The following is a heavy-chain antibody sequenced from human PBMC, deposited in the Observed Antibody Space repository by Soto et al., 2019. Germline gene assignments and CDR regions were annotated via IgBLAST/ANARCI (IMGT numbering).Heavy chain of an antibody. CDR2: IYSGGST. CDR1: GFTVSSNY. V-gene: IGHV3-53*01. CDR3: ASARYSGSFSLAY. D-gene: IGHD1-26*01. Sequence: GGSLRLSCAASGFTVSSNYMSWVRQAPGKGLEWVSVIYSGGSTYYADSVKDRFTISRDNSKNTLYLQMNSLRAEDTAVYYCASARYSGSFSLAYWGQGTLVTVSS. J-gene: IGHJ4*02.